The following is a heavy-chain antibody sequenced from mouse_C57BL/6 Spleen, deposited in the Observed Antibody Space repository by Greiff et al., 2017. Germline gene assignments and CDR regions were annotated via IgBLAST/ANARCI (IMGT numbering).Heavy chain of an antibody. V-gene: IGHV14-2*01. CDR1: GFNIKDYY. CDR3: ARGVTTLGEDY. J-gene: IGHJ2*01. D-gene: IGHD2-2*01. Sequence: EVQLQQSGAELVKPGASVKLSCTASGFNIKDYYMHWVKQRTEQGLEWIGRIDPEDGETTYAPKFPGKATITADTSSNTAYLQLSSLTSEDTAVYYCARGVTTLGEDYWGQGTTLTVSS. CDR2: IDPEDGET.